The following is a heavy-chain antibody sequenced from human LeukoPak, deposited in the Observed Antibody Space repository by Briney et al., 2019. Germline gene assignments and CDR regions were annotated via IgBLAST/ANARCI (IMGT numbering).Heavy chain of an antibody. J-gene: IGHJ3*02. CDR2: ISGSGGST. V-gene: IGHV3-23*01. D-gene: IGHD3-22*01. Sequence: GGSLRLSCAASGFTFSSYAMSWVRQAPGKGLEWVSAISGSGGSTYYADSVKGRFTISRDNSKNTLYLQMNSLRAEDTAVYYCAKPLGRRYYDSSGYFLDAFDIWGKGTTVTVSS. CDR3: AKPLGRRYYDSSGYFLDAFDI. CDR1: GFTFSSYA.